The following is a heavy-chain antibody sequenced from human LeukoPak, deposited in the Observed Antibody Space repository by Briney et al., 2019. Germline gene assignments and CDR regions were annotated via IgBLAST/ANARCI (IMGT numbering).Heavy chain of an antibody. D-gene: IGHD3-22*01. Sequence: SETLSLTCTVSGGAIRSYNWSWIRQPPGQGLEWIGYIYDCGCTYYNPSLKSRLTISVVTSKNQLSLKLSSVTAADTAVYYCASSNYHDRSGYSVFDYWGQGTLVTVSS. V-gene: IGHV4-59*08. J-gene: IGHJ4*02. CDR2: IYDCGCT. CDR3: ASSNYHDRSGYSVFDY. CDR1: GGAIRSYN.